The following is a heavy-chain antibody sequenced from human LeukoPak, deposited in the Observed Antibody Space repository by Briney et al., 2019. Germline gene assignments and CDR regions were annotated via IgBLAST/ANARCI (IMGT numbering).Heavy chain of an antibody. CDR2: IIPNLGIA. Sequence: SVKVSCNASGGTFSSYAISWVRQAPGQGLEWMGRIIPNLGIANYAQKFQGRVTITADKSTSTAYMELSSLRSEDTAVYYCARVPLDFWSGNGSGPPAPPRRIYYYGMDVWGQGTTVTVSS. CDR3: ARVPLDFWSGNGSGPPAPPRRIYYYGMDV. D-gene: IGHD3-3*01. V-gene: IGHV1-69*04. J-gene: IGHJ6*02. CDR1: GGTFSSYA.